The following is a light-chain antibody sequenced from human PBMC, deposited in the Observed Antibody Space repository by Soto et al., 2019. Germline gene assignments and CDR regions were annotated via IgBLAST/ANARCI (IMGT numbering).Light chain of an antibody. CDR1: SSNIGAGYD. V-gene: IGLV1-40*01. CDR2: GNN. Sequence: QPVLTQPPSVSGAPGQRVTISCTGSSSNIGAGYDVHWYQRLPGTAPKVLIYGNNNRPSGVPDRFSGSKSGTSASLAITGLQAEDEADYYCQSYDSSLSGSYVFGTGTKSPS. J-gene: IGLJ1*01. CDR3: QSYDSSLSGSYV.